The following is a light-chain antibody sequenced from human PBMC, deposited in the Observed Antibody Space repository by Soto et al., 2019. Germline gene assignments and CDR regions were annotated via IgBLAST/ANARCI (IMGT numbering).Light chain of an antibody. CDR3: HQYYSTWNT. CDR2: SAS. V-gene: IGKV1D-16*01. Sequence: IQMTQSQSSLSASIGERVTITCRASQGIGVRLAWFQQKPGKAPQYLIQSASSLQSGVPSRFSGSGSGTEFILTISSLQAEDVAVYYCHQYYSTWNTFGQGTKLEIK. CDR1: QGIGVR. J-gene: IGKJ2*01.